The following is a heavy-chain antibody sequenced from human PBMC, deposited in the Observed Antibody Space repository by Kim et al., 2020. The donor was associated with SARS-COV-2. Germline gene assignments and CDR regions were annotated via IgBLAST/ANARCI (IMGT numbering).Heavy chain of an antibody. CDR3: ARARAAGDS. V-gene: IGHV3-7*01. D-gene: IGHD6-13*01. CDR2: IKKDGSEK. J-gene: IGHJ5*01. CDR1: GFTLSTSW. Sequence: GGSLRLSCAASGFTLSTSWMSWVRQAPGKGLEWVANIKKDGSEKYYVDSGKGRFTISRDNAKNSLYLQMNSLRAEDTAVYYCARARAAGDSWGQGTLVTVSS.